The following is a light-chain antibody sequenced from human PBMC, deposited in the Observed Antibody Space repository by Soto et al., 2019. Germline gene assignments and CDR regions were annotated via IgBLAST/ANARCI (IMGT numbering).Light chain of an antibody. CDR3: SSYTTTPAWV. CDR2: EVS. V-gene: IGLV2-14*01. J-gene: IGLJ3*02. Sequence: QSALTQPASVSGSPGQSITISGTGSSSDVGAYRYVSWFQQHPGRAPKLIIYEVSNRPSGVSDCFSGSKSGNTASLTISGLKAEDEADYHCSSYTTTPAWVFGGGTKLTV. CDR1: SSDVGAYRY.